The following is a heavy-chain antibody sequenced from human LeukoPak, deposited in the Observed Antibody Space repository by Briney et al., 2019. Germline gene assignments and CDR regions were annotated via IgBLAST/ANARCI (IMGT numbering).Heavy chain of an antibody. Sequence: PGGSLRLSCAASGFTSADYAMHWVRQTPGKGLEWVSGIYWNSGRTGYADSVKGRFTISRDNSENTLYLQMNSLRAEDTAVYYCAKADLWFGELLNSYWYFDLWGRGTLVTVSS. J-gene: IGHJ2*01. D-gene: IGHD3-10*01. CDR1: GFTSADYA. CDR2: IYWNSGRT. CDR3: AKADLWFGELLNSYWYFDL. V-gene: IGHV3-9*02.